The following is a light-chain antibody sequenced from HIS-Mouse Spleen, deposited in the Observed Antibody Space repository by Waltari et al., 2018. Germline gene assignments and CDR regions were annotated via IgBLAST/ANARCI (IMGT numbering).Light chain of an antibody. J-gene: IGLJ3*02. V-gene: IGLV1-51*01. CDR1: RSNIGTNY. CDR2: DNN. CDR3: GTWDSSLSAWV. Sequence: QSVLTQPPSVSAAPGQKVTISCSGSRSNIGTNYVSWYQQLPGTAPKLLIYDNNKRPSGIPDRFSGSKSGTSATLGITGLQTGDEADYYCGTWDSSLSAWVFGGGTKLTVL.